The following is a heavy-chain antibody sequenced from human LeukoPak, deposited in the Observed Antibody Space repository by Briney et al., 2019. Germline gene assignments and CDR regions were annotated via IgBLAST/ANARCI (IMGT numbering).Heavy chain of an antibody. D-gene: IGHD2-2*01. J-gene: IGHJ4*02. CDR2: IRYDGSNK. CDR3: ATKYCSSTSCYRSGFGY. V-gene: IGHV3-30*02. Sequence: PGGSLRLSCAASGFTFSSYGMHWVRQAPGKWLEWVAFIRYDGSNKYYADSVKGRFTISRDNSKNTLYLQMNSLRAEDTAVYYCATKYCSSTSCYRSGFGYWGQGTLVTVSS. CDR1: GFTFSSYG.